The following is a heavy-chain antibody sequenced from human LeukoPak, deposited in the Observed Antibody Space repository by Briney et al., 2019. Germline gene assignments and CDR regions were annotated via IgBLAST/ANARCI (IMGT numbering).Heavy chain of an antibody. V-gene: IGHV4-39*07. CDR2: IYYTGNT. CDR1: GGSISSSSYY. Sequence: SETLSLTCTVSGGSISSSSYYWGWIRQPPGKGLEWIGSIYYTGNTYYNPSLKSRVTISVDTSKNQFSLKLISVTAADTAVYYCARARKQWLGALPFDIWGQGTMVTVSS. D-gene: IGHD6-19*01. CDR3: ARARKQWLGALPFDI. J-gene: IGHJ3*02.